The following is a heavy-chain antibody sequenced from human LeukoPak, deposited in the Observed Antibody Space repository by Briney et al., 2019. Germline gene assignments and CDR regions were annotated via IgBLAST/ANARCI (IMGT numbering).Heavy chain of an antibody. CDR3: ARAYYCSSTSCRGGFDY. CDR1: GFTFSSYW. Sequence: GGSLRLSCAASGFTFSSYWMSWVRQAPGKGLEWVSTIKQDGGEKYYVDSVKGRFTISRDNAKNSLYLQMNSLRAEDTAVYYCARAYYCSSTSCRGGFDYWGQGTLVTVSS. J-gene: IGHJ4*02. V-gene: IGHV3-7*03. CDR2: IKQDGGEK. D-gene: IGHD2-2*01.